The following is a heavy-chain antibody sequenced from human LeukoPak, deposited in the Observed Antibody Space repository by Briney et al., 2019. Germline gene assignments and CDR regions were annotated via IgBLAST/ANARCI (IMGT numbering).Heavy chain of an antibody. D-gene: IGHD3-3*01. CDR3: ARDLSSTYDFWSGYYTGEVDY. Sequence: ASVKVSCKASGYTFTGYYMHWVRQAPGQGLEWMGRINPNSGGTNYAQKFQGRVTMTRDTSISTAYMELSRLRSDDTAVYYRARDLSSTYDFWSGYYTGEVDYWGQGTLVTVSS. V-gene: IGHV1-2*06. J-gene: IGHJ4*02. CDR1: GYTFTGYY. CDR2: INPNSGGT.